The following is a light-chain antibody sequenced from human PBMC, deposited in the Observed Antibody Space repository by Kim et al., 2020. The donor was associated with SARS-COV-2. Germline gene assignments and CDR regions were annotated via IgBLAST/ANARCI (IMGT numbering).Light chain of an antibody. V-gene: IGKV3-20*01. CDR1: HSVTNNY. CDR2: GAS. Sequence: DIVLTQSPGTLSLSPGERGTLSCRASHSVTNNYLAWYQKRVGQPPRLLIYGASSRATGIPDRFSGSVSGTDFILTISRLEPEDFAVYYCQQYGKSPITFGQGTRLEIK. CDR3: QQYGKSPIT. J-gene: IGKJ5*01.